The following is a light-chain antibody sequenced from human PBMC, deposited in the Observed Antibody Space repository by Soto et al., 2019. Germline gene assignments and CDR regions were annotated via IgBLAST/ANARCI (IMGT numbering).Light chain of an antibody. CDR3: QRRSSWPPVT. CDR2: DAS. Sequence: EIVLTQSPATLSLSPGERATLSCRASQSVSSYLAWYQQKPGQAPRLLIYDASNRATGIPARFSGSGSGTDFTLTISSLEPEDFAIYYCQRRSSWPPVTFGGGTKVEIK. CDR1: QSVSSY. V-gene: IGKV3-11*01. J-gene: IGKJ4*01.